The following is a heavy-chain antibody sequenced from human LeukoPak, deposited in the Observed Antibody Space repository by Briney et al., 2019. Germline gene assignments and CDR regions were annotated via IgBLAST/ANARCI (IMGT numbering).Heavy chain of an antibody. CDR1: GYTFTGHY. Sequence: ASVKVSCKASGYTFTGHYIHWVRQAPGQGLEWMGWIHPNTGGTKYAQKFQGRVTMTRDTSSSTAYMELSSLRSADTAVYYCASEYKYDSSGANAFDIWGQGTLVTVSS. V-gene: IGHV1-2*02. CDR3: ASEYKYDSSGANAFDI. J-gene: IGHJ4*02. CDR2: IHPNTGGT. D-gene: IGHD3-22*01.